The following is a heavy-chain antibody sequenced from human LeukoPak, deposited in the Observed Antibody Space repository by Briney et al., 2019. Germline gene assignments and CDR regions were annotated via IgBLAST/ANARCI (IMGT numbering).Heavy chain of an antibody. CDR3: ARAAWIDYYYYMDV. CDR2: IYSSGTT. J-gene: IGHJ6*03. V-gene: IGHV3-53*01. CDR1: GFTFSSYW. Sequence: GGSLRLSCAASGFTFSSYWMHWVRQAPGKGLEWVSVIYSSGTTYYADSVKGRFTISRDNSKNTLYLQMNSLRAEDTAVYYCARAAWIDYYYYMDVWGKGTTVTISS. D-gene: IGHD2-2*03.